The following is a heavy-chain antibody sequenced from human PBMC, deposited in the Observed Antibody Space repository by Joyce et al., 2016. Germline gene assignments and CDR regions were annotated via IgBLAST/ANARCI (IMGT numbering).Heavy chain of an antibody. J-gene: IGHJ4*02. CDR1: GFTFSNYG. CDR3: AKRYDYVDY. V-gene: IGHV3-30*18. Sequence: QVQLVESGGGVVQPGRSLRLSCAASGFTFSNYGMHWVRQAPGKGLEGVAVIANDGKKKEYADAVKGRFTISRDNSKNTLYLQMNSLRAEDTAVYYCAKRYDYVDYWGQGTLVTVSS. D-gene: IGHD3-16*01. CDR2: IANDGKKK.